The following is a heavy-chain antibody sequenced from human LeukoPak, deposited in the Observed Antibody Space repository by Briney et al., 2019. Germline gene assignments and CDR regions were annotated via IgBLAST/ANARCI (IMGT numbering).Heavy chain of an antibody. V-gene: IGHV1-46*01. CDR1: GYSFTSYN. J-gene: IGHJ4*02. Sequence: GASVKVSCKTSGYSFTSYNLHWVRQAPGQRLEWMGIIKPSGDNTNNAQKFQGRVTMTSDTSTSTVYMELSSLKSEDTAVYYCAKDSTHYRVWDDYDSRGLYYWGQGTLVTVSS. CDR2: IKPSGDNT. CDR3: AKDSTHYRVWDDYDSRGLYY. D-gene: IGHD3-22*01.